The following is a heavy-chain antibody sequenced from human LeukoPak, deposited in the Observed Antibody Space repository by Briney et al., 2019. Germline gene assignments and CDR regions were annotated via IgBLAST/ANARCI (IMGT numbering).Heavy chain of an antibody. CDR1: GFTFRSYA. J-gene: IGHJ6*03. CDR3: AKPYCSSTSCYNYYYMDV. D-gene: IGHD2-2*02. CDR2: ISGSGGST. V-gene: IGHV3-23*01. Sequence: GGSLRLSCVASGFTFRSYAMSWVRQAPGKGLEWVSVISGSGGSTYYADSVRGRFTISRDNSKNTLYLQMNSLRGEDTAVYYCAKPYCSSTSCYNYYYMDVWGKGTTVIVSS.